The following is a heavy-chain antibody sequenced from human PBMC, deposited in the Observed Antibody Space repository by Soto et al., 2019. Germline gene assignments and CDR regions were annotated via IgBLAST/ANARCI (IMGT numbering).Heavy chain of an antibody. Sequence: QVQLVESGGGVVQPGRSLRLSCAASGFTFSGYAMHWVRQAPGKGLEWVAATSYDENYKYYADSVKGRFTISRDNSKNTLFLQMNSLRSEDTAVYYCARQGGSSGIWYLDSWGQGSVVTVSS. D-gene: IGHD6-6*01. J-gene: IGHJ4*02. CDR2: TSYDENYK. CDR3: ARQGGSSGIWYLDS. CDR1: GFTFSGYA. V-gene: IGHV3-30*04.